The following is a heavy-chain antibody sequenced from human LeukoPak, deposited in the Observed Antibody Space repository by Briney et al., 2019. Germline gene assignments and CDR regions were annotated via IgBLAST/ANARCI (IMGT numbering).Heavy chain of an antibody. J-gene: IGHJ5*02. CDR1: GYSFTTSW. D-gene: IGHD1-20*01. V-gene: IGHV5-10-1*01. CDR2: IDPSDSYT. Sequence: GESLKISCKGSGYSFTTSWIGWVRQMPGKGLEWMGRIDPSDSYTNYSPSFQGHVTISADKSISTAYLQWSSLKASDTAMYYCATSRVTGTYNWFDPWGQGTLVTVSS. CDR3: ATSRVTGTYNWFDP.